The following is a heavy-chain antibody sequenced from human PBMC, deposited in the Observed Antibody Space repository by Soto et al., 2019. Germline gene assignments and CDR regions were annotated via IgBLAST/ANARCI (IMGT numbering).Heavy chain of an antibody. CDR1: GGSFIGYY. CDR2: INHSGST. V-gene: IGHV4-34*01. CDR3: ARGNYYYYYGMDV. Sequence: SETLSLTCAFYGGSFIGYYWSWIRQPPGKGLEWIGEINHSGSTNYNPSLKSRVTISVDTSKNQFSLKLSSVTAADTAVYYCARGNYYYYYGMDVWGQGTTVTVSS. J-gene: IGHJ6*02.